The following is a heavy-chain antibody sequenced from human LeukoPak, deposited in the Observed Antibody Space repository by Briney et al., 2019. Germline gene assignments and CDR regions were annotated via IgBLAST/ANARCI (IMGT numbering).Heavy chain of an antibody. J-gene: IGHJ4*02. CDR3: ARSDTYYYEYTLGFDY. CDR2: IYYSGST. Sequence: PSETLSLTCTVSGGSMSSSSYYWGWIRQPPGKGLEWIGSIYYSGSTYYNPSLKSRVTISVDTSKNQFSLKLSSVTAADTAVYYCARSDTYYYEYTLGFDYWGQGTLVTVSS. V-gene: IGHV4-39*01. D-gene: IGHD3-22*01. CDR1: GGSMSSSSYY.